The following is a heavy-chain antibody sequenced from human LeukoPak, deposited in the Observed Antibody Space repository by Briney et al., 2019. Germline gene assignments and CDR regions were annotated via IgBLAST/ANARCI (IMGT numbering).Heavy chain of an antibody. CDR2: IIPIFGTA. V-gene: IGHV1-69*06. CDR1: GGTFSSYA. Sequence: GASVKVSCKASGGTFSSYAISWVRQAPGQGLEWMGGIIPIFGTANYAQKFQGRVTITADKSTCTAYMELSSLRSEDTAVYYCARARGDTAMDYYFDYWGQGTLVTVSS. D-gene: IGHD5-18*01. CDR3: ARARGDTAMDYYFDY. J-gene: IGHJ4*02.